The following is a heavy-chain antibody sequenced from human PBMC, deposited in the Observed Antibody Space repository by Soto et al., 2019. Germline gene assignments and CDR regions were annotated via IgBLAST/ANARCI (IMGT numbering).Heavy chain of an antibody. J-gene: IGHJ4*02. CDR2: IIPFHGVT. V-gene: IGHV1-69*08. D-gene: IGHD3-10*01. Sequence: QVQLVQSGAEVKKPGSSVKVSCKASGGTFSPYTINWVRQAPGQGLEWMGRIIPFHGVTNYAQKFQARVTIAADKSTSTAYVELSGLRFEDTAVYYCTRDWEITVSTWSFGGFWGRGTLVTVSS. CDR1: GGTFSPYT. CDR3: TRDWEITVSTWSFGGF.